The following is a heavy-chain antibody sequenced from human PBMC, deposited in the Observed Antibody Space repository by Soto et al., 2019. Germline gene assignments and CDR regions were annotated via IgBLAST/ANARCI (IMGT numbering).Heavy chain of an antibody. D-gene: IGHD3-10*01. CDR2: ISGSEDVT. Sequence: EVHLLQSGGGLVQPGGSLRLSCVASKFMFSAYAMGWVRQSPGKGLEWVSSISGSEDVTYYAESVKGRFSISRDNSKNTLYLQMKSLRVEDTAIYFCAKGADRPWFGEAYFPDNWGQG. V-gene: IGHV3-23*01. CDR3: AKGADRPWFGEAYFPDN. J-gene: IGHJ4*02. CDR1: KFMFSAYA.